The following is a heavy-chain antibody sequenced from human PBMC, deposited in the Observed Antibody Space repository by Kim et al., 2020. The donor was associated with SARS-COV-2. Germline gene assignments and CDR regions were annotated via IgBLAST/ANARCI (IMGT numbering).Heavy chain of an antibody. CDR3: ARLIESGSYYFDY. J-gene: IGHJ4*02. D-gene: IGHD1-26*01. CDR2: ISSSGSTI. Sequence: GGSLRLSCAASGFTFSSYEMNWVRQAPGKGLEWVSYISSSGSTIYYADSVKGRFTISRDNAKNSLYLQMNSLRAEDTAVYYCARLIESGSYYFDYWGQGTLVTVSS. CDR1: GFTFSSYE. V-gene: IGHV3-48*03.